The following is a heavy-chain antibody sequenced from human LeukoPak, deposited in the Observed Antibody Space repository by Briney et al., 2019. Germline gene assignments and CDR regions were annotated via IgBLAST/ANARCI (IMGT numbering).Heavy chain of an antibody. CDR3: ARKAGGSYRLDY. CDR2: FSLYSGNT. D-gene: IGHD1-26*01. CDR1: GYTFTSYY. V-gene: IGHV1-46*01. J-gene: IGHJ4*02. Sequence: ASVKVSCKASGYTFTSYYMHWVRQAPGQGLEWMGWFSLYSGNTNYAQKLQGRVTMTRDTSTSTVYMELSSLRSEDTAVYYCARKAGGSYRLDYWGQGTLVTVSS.